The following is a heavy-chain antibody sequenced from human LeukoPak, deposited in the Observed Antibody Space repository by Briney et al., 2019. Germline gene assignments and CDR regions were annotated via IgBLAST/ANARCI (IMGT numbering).Heavy chain of an antibody. CDR2: IIPISGTA. Sequence: ASVKVSCKASGGTFSSYAISWVRQAPGQGLEWMGGIIPISGTANYAQKFQGRVTITADESTSTAYMELSSLRSEDTAVYYCARGIQLWLIDYWGQGTLGTVSS. J-gene: IGHJ4*02. D-gene: IGHD5-18*01. CDR1: GGTFSSYA. V-gene: IGHV1-69*13. CDR3: ARGIQLWLIDY.